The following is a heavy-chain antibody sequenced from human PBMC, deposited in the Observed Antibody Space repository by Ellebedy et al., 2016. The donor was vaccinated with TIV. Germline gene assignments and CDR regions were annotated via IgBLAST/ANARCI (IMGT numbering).Heavy chain of an antibody. CDR3: AWGLYDYTYYYYYMDV. D-gene: IGHD5-12*01. Sequence: SVKVSCXASGGTFSSYAISWVRQAPGQGLEWMGGIIPIFGTANYAQKFQGRVTITADESTSTAYMELSSLRSEDTAVYYCAWGLYDYTYYYYYMDVWGKGTTVTVSS. J-gene: IGHJ6*03. CDR1: GGTFSSYA. V-gene: IGHV1-69*13. CDR2: IIPIFGTA.